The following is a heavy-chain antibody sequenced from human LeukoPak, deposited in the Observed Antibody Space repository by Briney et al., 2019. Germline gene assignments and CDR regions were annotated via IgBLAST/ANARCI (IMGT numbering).Heavy chain of an antibody. CDR3: ATTWPSGYGMDV. CDR1: GYTFTGYY. D-gene: IGHD1-26*01. CDR2: INPNSGGT. J-gene: IGHJ6*02. Sequence: GASVKVSCKASGYTFTGYYMHWVRQAPGQGLEWMGWINPNSGGTNYAQKFQGWVTMTRNTSISTAYMELSRLRSDDTAVYYCATTWPSGYGMDVWGQGTTVTVSS. V-gene: IGHV1-2*04.